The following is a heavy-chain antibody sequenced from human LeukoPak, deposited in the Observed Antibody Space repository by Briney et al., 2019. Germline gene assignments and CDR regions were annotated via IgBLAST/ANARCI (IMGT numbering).Heavy chain of an antibody. CDR1: GFTFDDCA. Sequence: PGGSLRLSCAASGFTFDDCAMHWVRQAPGKSLEWVSGISWNSGSIGYADSVKGRFTISRDNAKNSLYLQMNSLRAEDTALYYCAKDSLWFGELSLAWYFDLWGRGTLVTVSS. D-gene: IGHD3-10*01. CDR3: AKDSLWFGELSLAWYFDL. V-gene: IGHV3-9*01. CDR2: ISWNSGSI. J-gene: IGHJ2*01.